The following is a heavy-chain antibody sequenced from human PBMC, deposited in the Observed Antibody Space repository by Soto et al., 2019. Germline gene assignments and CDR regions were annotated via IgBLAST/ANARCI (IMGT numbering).Heavy chain of an antibody. CDR2: IYYSGST. CDR1: GGSIISGDYY. J-gene: IGHJ3*01. CDR3: ARVWGGAFDF. V-gene: IGHV4-39*07. D-gene: IGHD3-10*01. Sequence: SETLSLTCTVSGGSIISGDYYWSWIRQPPGKGLEWIGSIYYSGSTNYNPSLKSRVTISVDTSKNQFSLKLSSVTAADTAVYYCARVWGGAFDFWGQGTMVTVSS.